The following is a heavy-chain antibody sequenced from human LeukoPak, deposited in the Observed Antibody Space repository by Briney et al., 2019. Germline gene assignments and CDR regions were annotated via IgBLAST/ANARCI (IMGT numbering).Heavy chain of an antibody. CDR1: GFTFSSFW. J-gene: IGHJ6*02. CDR2: INSDGSST. Sequence: PGGSLRLSCGASGFTFSSFWMHWVRQAPAKGLVWVSRINSDGSSTSYADSVKGRFTISRDNAKNMLYLQMNSLRAEDTAVYYCAPLLSVVVPGAQYGMDVWGQGTTVTVSS. CDR3: APLLSVVVPGAQYGMDV. D-gene: IGHD2-2*01. V-gene: IGHV3-74*01.